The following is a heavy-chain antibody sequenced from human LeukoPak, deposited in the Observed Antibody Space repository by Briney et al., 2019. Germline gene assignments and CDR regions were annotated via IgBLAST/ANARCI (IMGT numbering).Heavy chain of an antibody. V-gene: IGHV3-23*01. Sequence: GGSLRLSCAASGFTFNRNAISWVRQAPGKGLEWVSTIGGSGDKTFYADSVKGRFTISRDNSKNTVLLQMNSLRVEDTAVYYCTKDHDGMHAWGQGTTVTVSS. CDR3: TKDHDGMHA. J-gene: IGHJ6*02. CDR1: GFTFNRNA. CDR2: IGGSGDKT.